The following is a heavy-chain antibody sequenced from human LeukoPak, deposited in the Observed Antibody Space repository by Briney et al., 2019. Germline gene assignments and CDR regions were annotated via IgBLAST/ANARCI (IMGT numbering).Heavy chain of an antibody. J-gene: IGHJ2*01. CDR3: VSYDREFDL. D-gene: IGHD3-22*01. Sequence: PSETLSLTCTVSGGSISSGDYYWSWIRQPPGKGLEWIGEINHSGSTNYNPSLKSRVTISVDTSKNQFSLKLSSVTAADTAVYYCVSYDREFDLWGRGTLVTVSS. V-gene: IGHV4-39*07. CDR2: INHSGST. CDR1: GGSISSGDYY.